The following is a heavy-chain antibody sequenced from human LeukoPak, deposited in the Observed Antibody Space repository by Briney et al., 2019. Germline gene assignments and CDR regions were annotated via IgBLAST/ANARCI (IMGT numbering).Heavy chain of an antibody. J-gene: IGHJ5*02. D-gene: IGHD3-10*01. Sequence: ASVKVSCKASGYTFTSYYMHWVRQAPGQGLEWMGMINPSSDSTSNAQKFQGRVTMTRDKSTSTVYMELSSLRSEDTALYYCARDDFGSGINWIDPWGQGTRVTVSS. CDR1: GYTFTSYY. CDR3: ARDDFGSGINWIDP. CDR2: INPSSDST. V-gene: IGHV1-46*01.